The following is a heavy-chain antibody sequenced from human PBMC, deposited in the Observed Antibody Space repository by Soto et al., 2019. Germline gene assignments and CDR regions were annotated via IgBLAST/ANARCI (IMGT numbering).Heavy chain of an antibody. CDR1: GGSISSSSYC. J-gene: IGHJ4*02. CDR3: ARRPERYCSGGSCSDYYFDY. CDR2: IYYSGST. V-gene: IGHV4-39*01. Sequence: SETLSLTCTVSGGSISSSSYCWGWIRQPPGKGLEWIGSIYYSGSTYYNPSLKSRVTISVDTSKNQFSLKLSSVTAADTAVYYCARRPERYCSGGSCSDYYFDYWGQGTLVTVSS. D-gene: IGHD2-15*01.